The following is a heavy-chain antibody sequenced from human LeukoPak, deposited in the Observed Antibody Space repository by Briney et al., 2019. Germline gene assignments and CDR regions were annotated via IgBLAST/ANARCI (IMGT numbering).Heavy chain of an antibody. CDR3: AKDFNGGWYPYYYYYGMDV. D-gene: IGHD6-19*01. CDR2: ISYDGSNK. J-gene: IGHJ6*02. CDR1: GFTFSSYG. V-gene: IGHV3-30*18. Sequence: PGGSLRLSCAASGFTFSSYGMHWVRQAPGKGLERVAVISYDGSNKYYADSVKGRFTISRDNSKNTLYLQMNSLRAEDTAVYYCAKDFNGGWYPYYYYYGMDVWGQGTTVTVSS.